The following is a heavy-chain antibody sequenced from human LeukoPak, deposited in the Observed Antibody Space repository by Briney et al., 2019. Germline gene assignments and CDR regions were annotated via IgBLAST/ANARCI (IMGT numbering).Heavy chain of an antibody. CDR1: GYTFTGYY. D-gene: IGHD5-12*01. V-gene: IGHV1-2*02. J-gene: IGHJ4*02. CDR2: INPNSGGT. Sequence: ASVKVSCKASGYTFTGYYMHWVRQAPGQGLEWMGWINPNSGGTNYAQKFQGRVTMTRDTSISTAYMELSRLRSDDTAAYYCARVGEMATISPFDYWGQGTLVTVSS. CDR3: ARVGEMATISPFDY.